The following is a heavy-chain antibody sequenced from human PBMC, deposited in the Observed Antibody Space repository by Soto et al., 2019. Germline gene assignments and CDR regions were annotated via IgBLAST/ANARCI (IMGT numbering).Heavy chain of an antibody. J-gene: IGHJ4*02. CDR1: GFTFDDYA. D-gene: IGHD6-19*01. CDR3: AKDKTRSGWYAFDY. CDR2: ISWNSGSI. Sequence: EVQLVESGGGLVQPGRSLRLSCAASGFTFDDYAMHWVRQAPGKGLERVSGISWNSGSIGYADSVKGRFTISRDNAKNSLYLQMNSLRAEDTALYYCAKDKTRSGWYAFDYWGQGTLVTVSS. V-gene: IGHV3-9*01.